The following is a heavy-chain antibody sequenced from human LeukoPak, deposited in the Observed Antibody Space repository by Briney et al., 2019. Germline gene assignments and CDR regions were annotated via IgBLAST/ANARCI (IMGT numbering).Heavy chain of an antibody. D-gene: IGHD2-2*01. V-gene: IGHV5-51*01. Sequence: GESLKISCKGSGYSFTSYWIGWVRQMPGKGMEWMGIIYPGDSDTRYSPSFQGQVTISADKSISTAYLQWSSLKASDTAMYYCARKGKGDIVVVARLAAFDIWGQGTMVTVSS. CDR1: GYSFTSYW. CDR2: IYPGDSDT. J-gene: IGHJ3*02. CDR3: ARKGKGDIVVVARLAAFDI.